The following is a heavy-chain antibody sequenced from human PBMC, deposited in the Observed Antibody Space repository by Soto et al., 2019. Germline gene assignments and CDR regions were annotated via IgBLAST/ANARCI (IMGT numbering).Heavy chain of an antibody. D-gene: IGHD6-19*01. J-gene: IGHJ4*02. Sequence: ASVKVSCKASGYTFTDYYLRWVRQAPGQGLEWMGWMTPGSGGTDYAQKLQGRVTMTRDTSITTAYMELSALSSDDTAMYYCTSSSTVAGGSRKSLPNNYWGQGTLVTVSS. CDR1: GYTFTDYY. CDR2: MTPGSGGT. V-gene: IGHV1-2*02. CDR3: TSSSTVAGGSRKSLPNNY.